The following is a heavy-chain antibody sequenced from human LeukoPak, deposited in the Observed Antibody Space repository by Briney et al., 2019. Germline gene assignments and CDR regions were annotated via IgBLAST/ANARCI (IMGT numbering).Heavy chain of an antibody. CDR2: ISYDGSNK. J-gene: IGHJ4*02. Sequence: GGSLRLSCAASGFTFSGSVMHWVRQAPGKGLEWVAVISYDGSNKYYADSVKGRFTISRDNSKNTLYLQMNSLRAEDTAVYYCARALWFGELTFDYWGQGTLVTVSS. V-gene: IGHV3-30-3*01. D-gene: IGHD3-10*01. CDR3: ARALWFGELTFDY. CDR1: GFTFSGSV.